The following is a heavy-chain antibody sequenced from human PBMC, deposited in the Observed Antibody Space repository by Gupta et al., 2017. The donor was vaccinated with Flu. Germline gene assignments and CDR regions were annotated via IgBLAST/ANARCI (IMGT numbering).Heavy chain of an antibody. D-gene: IGHD3-22*01. Sequence: VRQAPGKGLEWVANIKEDGSEKYYVDSVKGRFTITRDNAENSLDLQMNSLRVEETAVYYCARLGSDSSGALDYWGQGTLVTVSS. V-gene: IGHV3-7*01. CDR3: ARLGSDSSGALDY. J-gene: IGHJ4*02. CDR2: IKEDGSEK.